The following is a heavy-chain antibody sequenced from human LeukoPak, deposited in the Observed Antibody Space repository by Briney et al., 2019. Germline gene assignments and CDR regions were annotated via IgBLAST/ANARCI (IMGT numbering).Heavy chain of an antibody. J-gene: IGHJ3*02. D-gene: IGHD1-1*01. CDR2: INHSGST. CDR1: GGSFSGYY. V-gene: IGHV4-34*01. CDR3: ARETVSGTSDAFDI. Sequence: SETLSLTCAVYGGSFSGYYWSWIRQPPGKGLEWIGEINHSGSTNYNPSLKSRVTISVDTSKNQFSLKLSSVTAADTAVYYCARETVSGTSDAFDIWGQGTMVTASS.